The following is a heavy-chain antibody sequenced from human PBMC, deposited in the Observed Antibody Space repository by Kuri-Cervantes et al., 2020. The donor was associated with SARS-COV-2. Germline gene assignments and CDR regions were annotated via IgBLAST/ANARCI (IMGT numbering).Heavy chain of an antibody. CDR1: GYTFTMFS. D-gene: IGHD3-10*01. J-gene: IGHJ6*02. CDR2: INTANGNT. CDR3: ARGMVRGLIQSYYYGMDV. V-gene: IGHV1-3*04. Sequence: ASVKVSCKASGYTFTMFSIHWVRQAPGQRTEWMGWINTANGNTKYSQKFQGRVTISRDTSATTAYMELSSLRSEDTAVYYCARGMVRGLIQSYYYGMDVWGQGTTVTVSS.